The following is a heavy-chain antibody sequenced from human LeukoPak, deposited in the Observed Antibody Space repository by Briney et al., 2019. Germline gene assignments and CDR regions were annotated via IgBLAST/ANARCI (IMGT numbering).Heavy chain of an antibody. V-gene: IGHV4-59*08. CDR1: GGSISSSY. J-gene: IGHJ4*02. CDR2: IDYSGNT. D-gene: IGHD4-11*01. Sequence: LETLSLTCTVSGGSISSSYWSWIRQPPGKGLEWIGYIDYSGNTNYNPSLKSRVTISVERSKNQFSLKLSSVTAADTAVYYCARATSYSDYVDYWGQGTLATVSS. CDR3: ARATSYSDYVDY.